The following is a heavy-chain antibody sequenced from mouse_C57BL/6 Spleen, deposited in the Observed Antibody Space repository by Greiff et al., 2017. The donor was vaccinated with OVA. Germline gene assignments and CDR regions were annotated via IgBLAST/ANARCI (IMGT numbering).Heavy chain of an antibody. J-gene: IGHJ1*03. V-gene: IGHV1-69*01. CDR2: IDPSDSYT. Sequence: QVQLQQPGAELVMPGASVKLSCKASGYTFTSYWMHWVKQRPGQGLEWIGEIDPSDSYTNYNQKFKGKSTLTVDKSSSTASLQLSSLTSEHTAVYYCARCGANDYDWYFDVWGTGTTVTVSS. D-gene: IGHD2-4*01. CDR1: GYTFTSYW. CDR3: ARCGANDYDWYFDV.